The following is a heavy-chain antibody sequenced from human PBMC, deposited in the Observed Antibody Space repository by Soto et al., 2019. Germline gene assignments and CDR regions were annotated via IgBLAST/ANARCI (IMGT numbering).Heavy chain of an antibody. CDR1: GLTFSSYS. Sequence: EVQLVESGGGLVQPGGSLRLSCAASGLTFSSYSMNWVRQAPGKGLEWVSYISSSSSTIYYADSVKGRFTISRDNAKNSLYLQMNSLRAEDTAVYYCASQSSEWLLFASWCQGTLVTVSS. CDR3: ASQSSEWLLFAS. CDR2: ISSSSSTI. J-gene: IGHJ4*02. D-gene: IGHD5-12*01. V-gene: IGHV3-48*01.